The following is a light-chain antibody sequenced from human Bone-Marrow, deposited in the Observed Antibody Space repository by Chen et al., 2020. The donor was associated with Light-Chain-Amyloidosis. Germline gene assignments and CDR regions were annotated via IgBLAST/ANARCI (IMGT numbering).Light chain of an antibody. CDR3: ATWDDRLIDYV. CDR1: SSNIGSNI. J-gene: IGLJ1*01. CDR2: NDD. V-gene: IGLV1-44*01. Sequence: QSVLTQPPSTSGTPGQTVTITCSGSSSNIGSNIVTWYQHLPGAAPTLLISNDDKRPSGVPDRFSASRSGTSASLAVSGLQSGDEGDYHCATWDDRLIDYVFESDTKVTVL.